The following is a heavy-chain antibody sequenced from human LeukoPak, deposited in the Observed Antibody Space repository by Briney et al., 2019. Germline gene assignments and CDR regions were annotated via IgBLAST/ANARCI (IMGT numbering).Heavy chain of an antibody. Sequence: GGSLRLSCAASGFTFSSQWMSWVRQAPGKGLEWVANIRHDGNEIYYVDSVKGRFTISRDNAQNSLYLQMNSLRAEDTAVYYCARDDGGNFNDAFDIWGQGTMVAVSS. J-gene: IGHJ3*02. CDR2: IRHDGNEI. D-gene: IGHD4-23*01. V-gene: IGHV3-7*01. CDR3: ARDDGGNFNDAFDI. CDR1: GFTFSSQW.